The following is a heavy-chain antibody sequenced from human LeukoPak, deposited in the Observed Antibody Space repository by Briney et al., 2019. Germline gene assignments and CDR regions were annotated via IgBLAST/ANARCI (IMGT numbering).Heavy chain of an antibody. CDR2: IYPSDSDA. V-gene: IGHV5-51*01. J-gene: IGHJ4*02. Sequence: GESLKISCKGSGYSFTNYWIGWVRQMPGKGLEWMGIIYPSDSDARYSPSFQGQVTISADKSINTAYLQWSSLKASDTAMYYCARLWSSSGWYGVYWGQGTLVAVSS. CDR1: GYSFTNYW. D-gene: IGHD6-19*01. CDR3: ARLWSSSGWYGVY.